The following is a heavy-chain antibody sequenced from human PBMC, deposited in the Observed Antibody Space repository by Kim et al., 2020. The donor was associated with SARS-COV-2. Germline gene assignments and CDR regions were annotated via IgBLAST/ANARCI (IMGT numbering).Heavy chain of an antibody. Sequence: KGRFTIARDNSKHTLYLQMNSLRAEDAAVYYCAKSVTTMVRFFYYRGMDVWGQGTTVTVSS. D-gene: IGHD3-10*01. J-gene: IGHJ6*02. CDR3: AKSVTTMVRFFYYRGMDV. V-gene: IGHV3-30*02.